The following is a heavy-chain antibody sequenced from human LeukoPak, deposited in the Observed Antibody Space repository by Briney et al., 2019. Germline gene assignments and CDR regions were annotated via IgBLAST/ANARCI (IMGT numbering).Heavy chain of an antibody. D-gene: IGHD3-22*01. CDR3: ARHYYDSSGYSHARSDFDY. J-gene: IGHJ4*02. CDR2: FIPILGIT. CDR1: GGTFSSYA. V-gene: IGHV1-69*04. Sequence: GASVKVSCKASGGTFSSYAISWVRQAPGQGLEWMGRFIPILGITNYAQKFQGRVTITADNSTSTAYMELSSLRSEDTAVYYCARHYYDSSGYSHARSDFDYWGQGTLVTVSS.